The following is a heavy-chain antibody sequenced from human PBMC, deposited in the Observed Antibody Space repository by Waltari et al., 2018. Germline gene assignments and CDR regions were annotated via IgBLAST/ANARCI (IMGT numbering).Heavy chain of an antibody. D-gene: IGHD3-3*01. V-gene: IGHV4-61*02. CDR2: IYTSGST. CDR1: GGSISSGSYY. CDR3: ARDPNYYDFWSGYHSGMDV. Sequence: QVQLQESGPGLVKPSQTLSLTCTVSGGSISSGSYYWSWIRQPAGKGLEWIGRIYTSGSTNYNPSLKSRVTISVDTSKNQFSLKLSSVTAADTAVYYCARDPNYYDFWSGYHSGMDVWGQGTTVTVSS. J-gene: IGHJ6*02.